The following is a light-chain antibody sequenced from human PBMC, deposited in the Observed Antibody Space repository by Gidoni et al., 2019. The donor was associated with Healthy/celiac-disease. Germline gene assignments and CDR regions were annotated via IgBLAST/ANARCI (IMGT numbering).Light chain of an antibody. V-gene: IGKV3-11*01. CDR2: DAS. J-gene: IGKJ4*01. Sequence: EIVLTQSPATLSLSPGERATLSCRASQSVSSYLAWYQQKPGQAPRLLIYDASNRATVIPARFSGGGAGTDITLTISSLAPEDFAVYYCQQRSNKLTFGGGTKVEIK. CDR1: QSVSSY. CDR3: QQRSNKLT.